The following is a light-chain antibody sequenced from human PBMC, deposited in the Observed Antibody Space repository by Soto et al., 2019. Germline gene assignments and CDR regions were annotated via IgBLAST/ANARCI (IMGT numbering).Light chain of an antibody. J-gene: IGLJ2*01. V-gene: IGLV2-14*01. CDR2: DVS. Sequence: QSVLTQPASVSGSPGQSITISCTGTSSDVGDYNYVSWYQQHPGIAPKLMIYDVSNRPSGVSNRFSGSKSGNTASLTISGLRAEDEADYYCSSYTSSSHVVFGGGTQLTVL. CDR1: SSDVGDYNY. CDR3: SSYTSSSHVV.